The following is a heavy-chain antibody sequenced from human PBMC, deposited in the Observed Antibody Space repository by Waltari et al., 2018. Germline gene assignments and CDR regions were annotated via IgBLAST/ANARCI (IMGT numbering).Heavy chain of an antibody. Sequence: QVPLVESGGGVVQAGRSLRLSCAASGFSLINYAVHGVRQAPGKGLEWVGVTSPYGFNKYYADSVQGRFTISRDRSLQMSALRSEDTAVYYCARGGSDRAPLDYWGRGTLVTVSS. CDR1: GFSLINYA. D-gene: IGHD1-1*01. CDR3: ARGGSDRAPLDY. CDR2: TSPYGFNK. V-gene: IGHV3-30*15. J-gene: IGHJ4*02.